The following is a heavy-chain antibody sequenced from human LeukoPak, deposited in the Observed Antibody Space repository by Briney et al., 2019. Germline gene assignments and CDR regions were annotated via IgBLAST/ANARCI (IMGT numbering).Heavy chain of an antibody. V-gene: IGHV3-74*01. CDR1: GFTFSSYW. D-gene: IGHD3-22*01. CDR2: INSDGSST. J-gene: IGHJ4*02. Sequence: GGSLRLSCAASGFTFSSYWMHWVRQAPGKGLVWVSRINSDGSSTSYADSVKGRFTISRDNAKNTLYLQMNSLRAEDPAVYYCARVATYYDSSGYNSGYFDYWGQGTLVTVSS. CDR3: ARVATYYDSSGYNSGYFDY.